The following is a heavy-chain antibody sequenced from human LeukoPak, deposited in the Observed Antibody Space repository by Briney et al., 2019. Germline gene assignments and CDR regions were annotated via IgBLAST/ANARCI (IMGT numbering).Heavy chain of an antibody. CDR1: GFTVSSNY. V-gene: IGHV3-66*01. CDR2: IYSGGST. Sequence: GGSLRLSCAASGFTVSSNYMSWVRQAPGKGLEWVSVIYSGGSTYYADSVKGRFTVSRDNSKNTLYLQMNSLRAEDTAVYYCARYNKGDYFDYWGQGTLVTVSS. J-gene: IGHJ4*02. D-gene: IGHD1-14*01. CDR3: ARYNKGDYFDY.